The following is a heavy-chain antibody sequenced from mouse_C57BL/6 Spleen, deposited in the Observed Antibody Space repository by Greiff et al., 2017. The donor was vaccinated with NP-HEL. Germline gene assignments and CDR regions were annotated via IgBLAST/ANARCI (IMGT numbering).Heavy chain of an antibody. CDR1: GFTFSSYA. J-gene: IGHJ2*01. D-gene: IGHD1-1*01. V-gene: IGHV5-4*01. Sequence: EVQGVESGGGLVKPGGSLKLSCAASGFTFSSYAMSWVRQTPEKRLEWVATISDGGSYTYYPDNVKGRFTISRDNAKNNLYLQMSHLKSEDTAMYYCARDGGYYGSSFDYWGQSTTLTVSS. CDR2: ISDGGSYT. CDR3: ARDGGYYGSSFDY.